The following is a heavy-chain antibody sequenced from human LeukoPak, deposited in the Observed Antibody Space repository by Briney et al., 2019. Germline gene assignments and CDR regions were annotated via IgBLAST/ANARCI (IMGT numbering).Heavy chain of an antibody. J-gene: IGHJ3*02. Sequence: PGGSLRLSCAASGFTFSSYWMSWVRQAPGKGLEWVANIKQDGSEKYYVDSVKGRFTISRDNAKNSLYLQMNSLRAEDTAVYYCARGTRIAARPCAFDIWGQGTMVTVSS. CDR2: IKQDGSEK. CDR3: ARGTRIAARPCAFDI. CDR1: GFTFSSYW. V-gene: IGHV3-7*01. D-gene: IGHD6-6*01.